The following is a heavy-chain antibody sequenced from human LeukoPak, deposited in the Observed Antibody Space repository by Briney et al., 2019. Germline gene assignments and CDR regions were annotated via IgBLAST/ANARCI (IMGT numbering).Heavy chain of an antibody. J-gene: IGHJ4*02. V-gene: IGHV1-2*02. D-gene: IGHD1-26*01. CDR3: ARGRGGATTGFDH. Sequence: GASVKVSCKASGYTFSGYYMHWVRQAPGQGLESMGWINSNSGARNYAPKFQGRVTFSRDNSISTAYMELSSLRSDDTAIYYCARGRGGATTGFDHWGQGILVTVSS. CDR1: GYTFSGYY. CDR2: INSNSGAR.